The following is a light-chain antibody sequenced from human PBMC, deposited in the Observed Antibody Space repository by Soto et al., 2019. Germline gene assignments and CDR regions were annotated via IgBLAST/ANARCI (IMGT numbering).Light chain of an antibody. CDR1: QRINIY. J-gene: IGKJ5*01. CDR3: QQSFSTPT. V-gene: IGKV1-39*01. CDR2: SAS. Sequence: DSQMTQSPWSLSTSIGDRVTITCRASQRINIYLNWYRQKPGKAPELLIYSASNLQSGVPSRFSGSGSGTDFTLTISGLQSEDFATYYCQQSFSTPTFGQGTRLEIK.